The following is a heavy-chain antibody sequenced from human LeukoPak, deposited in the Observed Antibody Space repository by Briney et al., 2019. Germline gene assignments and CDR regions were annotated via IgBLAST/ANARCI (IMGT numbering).Heavy chain of an antibody. V-gene: IGHV3-23*01. J-gene: IGHJ4*02. CDR3: ANGYDFWSGYYFDY. CDR2: ISGSGGST. CDR1: GFTFSSYA. D-gene: IGHD3-3*01. Sequence: GGSLTLSCAASGFTFSSYAMSWVRQAPGKGLEWVSAISGSGGSTYYADSVKGRFTISRDNSKNTLYLQMNSLRAEDTAVYYCANGYDFWSGYYFDYWGQGTLVTVSS.